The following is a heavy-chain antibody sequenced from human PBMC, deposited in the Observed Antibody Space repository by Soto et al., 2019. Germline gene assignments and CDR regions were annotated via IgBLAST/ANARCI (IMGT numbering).Heavy chain of an antibody. CDR1: GFTFSSYA. D-gene: IGHD3-3*01. Sequence: QVQLVESGGGVVQPGRSLRLPCAASGFTFSSYAMHWVRQAPGKGLEWVAVISYDGSNKYYADSVKGRFTISRDNFKNSLYLQMNSLRAEDTAVYYCARHEIRFSWAYGMDVWGQGTTVTVSS. J-gene: IGHJ6*02. V-gene: IGHV3-30-3*01. CDR2: ISYDGSNK. CDR3: ARHEIRFSWAYGMDV.